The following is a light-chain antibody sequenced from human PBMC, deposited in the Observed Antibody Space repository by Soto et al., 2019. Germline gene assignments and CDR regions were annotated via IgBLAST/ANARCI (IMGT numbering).Light chain of an antibody. CDR1: QSVSSSY. CDR3: QQYGSSSIFT. V-gene: IGKV3-20*01. J-gene: IGKJ3*01. CDR2: GAS. Sequence: EIVLTQSPGTLSLSPGERATLSCRASQSVSSSYLAWYQQKPGQAPRHLIYGASSRATGIPDRFSGSGSGTDFTLTISRLEPEEFAVYYCQQYGSSSIFTFGPGTKVDIK.